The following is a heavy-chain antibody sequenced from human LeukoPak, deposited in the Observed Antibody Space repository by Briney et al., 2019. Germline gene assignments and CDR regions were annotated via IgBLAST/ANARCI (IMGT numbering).Heavy chain of an antibody. Sequence: PGGSXXXXXXXXXXTFXSYAMXWVRQAPGKGLEWVSTSADHTYYADSVKGRFTISRDTSQNTLFLQMDSLRDADTAIYYCATSRGAGNHYFDYWGQGTLVTVSS. J-gene: IGHJ4*02. CDR2: SADHT. V-gene: IGHV3-23*01. CDR1: XXTFXSYA. D-gene: IGHD6-19*01. CDR3: ATSRGAGNHYFDY.